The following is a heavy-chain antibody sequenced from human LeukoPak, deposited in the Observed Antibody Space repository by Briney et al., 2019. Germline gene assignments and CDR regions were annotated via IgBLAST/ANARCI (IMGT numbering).Heavy chain of an antibody. D-gene: IGHD1-26*01. CDR2: ISGSGGST. V-gene: IGHV3-23*01. J-gene: IGHJ4*02. CDR1: GFTFSSYA. CDR3: AKDQSGSGSSRGVSDY. Sequence: GGSLRLSCAASGFTFSSYAMSWVRQAPGKGLERVSAISGSGGSTYYADSVKGRFTISRDNSKNTLYLQMNSLRAEDTAVYYCAKDQSGSGSSRGVSDYWGQGTLVTVSS.